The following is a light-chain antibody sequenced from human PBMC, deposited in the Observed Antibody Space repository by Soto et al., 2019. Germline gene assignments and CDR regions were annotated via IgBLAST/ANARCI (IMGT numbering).Light chain of an antibody. J-gene: IGKJ4*01. V-gene: IGKV3-11*01. CDR2: DVS. CDR1: QNISNY. Sequence: IVLTQSPASLSLSPGKRATLSCRASQNISNYLIWYQQKPGQAPRLLIYDVSNRPTGIPARFSGSGSGTDFTLTISCLESEDFATYYCQQYGSSSLTFGGGTKVDI. CDR3: QQYGSSSLT.